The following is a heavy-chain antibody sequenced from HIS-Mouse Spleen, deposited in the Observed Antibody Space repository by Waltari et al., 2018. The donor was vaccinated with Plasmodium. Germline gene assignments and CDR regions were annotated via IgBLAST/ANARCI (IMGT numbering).Heavy chain of an antibody. V-gene: IGHV3-7*01. CDR1: GLTFRRYW. CDR2: IKQDGSEK. CDR3: ASSWYWYFDL. Sequence: EVQLVESGGGLVQPGGSLRLSCAASGLTFRRYWMSWFRQAPGKGLEWVANIKQDGSEKYYVDSVKGRFTISRDNAKNSLYLQMNSLRAEDTAVYYCASSWYWYFDLWGRGTLVTVSS. D-gene: IGHD6-13*01. J-gene: IGHJ2*01.